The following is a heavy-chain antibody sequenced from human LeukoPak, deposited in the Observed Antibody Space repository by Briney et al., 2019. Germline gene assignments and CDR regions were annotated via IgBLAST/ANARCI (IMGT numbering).Heavy chain of an antibody. CDR3: ARWRSGSCSD. V-gene: IGHV3-15*04. CDR2: IASKTDGGTT. J-gene: IGHJ4*02. CDR1: GLTVTNAW. D-gene: IGHD2-15*01. Sequence: GGSLRLSCAASGLTVTNAWMNWVRQAPGKGLEWVGRIASKTDGGTTDYAAPVKGRFTISRDDSKNTLFLQMNSLKTEDTAVYYCARWRSGSCSDWGQGTLVTVSS.